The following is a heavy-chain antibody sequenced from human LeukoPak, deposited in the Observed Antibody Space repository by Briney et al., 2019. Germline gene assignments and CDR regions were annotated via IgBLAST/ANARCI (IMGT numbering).Heavy chain of an antibody. CDR3: ARDRGIAALDY. Sequence: GGSLRLSCAASGFAFSSYWMHWVRQAPGKGLVWVSRINSDGSSTSYADSVKGRFTISRDNAKNTLYLQMNSLRAEDTAVYYCARDRGIAALDYWGQGTLVTVSS. J-gene: IGHJ4*02. CDR1: GFAFSSYW. V-gene: IGHV3-74*01. D-gene: IGHD6-13*01. CDR2: INSDGSST.